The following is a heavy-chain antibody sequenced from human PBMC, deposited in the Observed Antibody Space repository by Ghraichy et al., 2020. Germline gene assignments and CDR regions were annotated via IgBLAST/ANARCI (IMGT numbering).Heavy chain of an antibody. V-gene: IGHV3-7*03. D-gene: IGHD1-26*01. CDR1: GLTFSNYW. J-gene: IGHJ4*02. Sequence: SCAVSGLTFSNYWMSWVRQAPGKGLEWVANIKQDGSEKYYVDSVKGRFTISRDNAKNSLYLQMNSLRAEDTAVYYCALRYGSSYDYWGQGTLVTVSS. CDR3: ALRYGSSYDY. CDR2: IKQDGSEK.